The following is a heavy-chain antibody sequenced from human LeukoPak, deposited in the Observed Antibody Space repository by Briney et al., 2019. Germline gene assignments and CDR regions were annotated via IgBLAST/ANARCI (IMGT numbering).Heavy chain of an antibody. CDR2: IYYSGST. Sequence: SETLSLTCTVSGGSISSYYWSWIRQPPGKGLEWIGYIYYSGSTNYNPSLKSRVTISLDTSKNQFSLKLTSVTAADTAIYYCARVGGMTTINNAAFDIWGQGTMVTVSS. CDR1: GGSISSYY. CDR3: ARVGGMTTINNAAFDI. V-gene: IGHV4-59*01. D-gene: IGHD5-24*01. J-gene: IGHJ3*02.